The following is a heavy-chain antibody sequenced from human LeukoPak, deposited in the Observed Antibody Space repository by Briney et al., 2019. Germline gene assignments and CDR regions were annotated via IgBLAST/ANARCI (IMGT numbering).Heavy chain of an antibody. Sequence: PGGSLRLSCATSGFTFSSYAMRWVRQAPGKGLEWVAVISYDGSNKYYADSVKGRFTISRDNSKNTLYLQMNSLRAEDTAVYYCAKGRSEYSYGSWGQGTLVTVSS. J-gene: IGHJ5*02. D-gene: IGHD5-18*01. CDR2: ISYDGSNK. V-gene: IGHV3-30*18. CDR3: AKGRSEYSYGS. CDR1: GFTFSSYA.